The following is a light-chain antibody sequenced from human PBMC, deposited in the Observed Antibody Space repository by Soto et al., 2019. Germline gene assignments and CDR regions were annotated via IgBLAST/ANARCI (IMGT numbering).Light chain of an antibody. CDR2: DAA. V-gene: IGKV3D-11*02. CDR1: QSVSSN. CDR3: QQRSQWPWT. Sequence: EIVMTQSPATLSVSQGERATLSCRASQSVSSNLAWYQQKPGRAPRLLIYDAANRATGIAARFSGGRAGTDFSLTIISTEPQDFAVEYCQQRSQWPWTFGQGTKVDIK. J-gene: IGKJ1*01.